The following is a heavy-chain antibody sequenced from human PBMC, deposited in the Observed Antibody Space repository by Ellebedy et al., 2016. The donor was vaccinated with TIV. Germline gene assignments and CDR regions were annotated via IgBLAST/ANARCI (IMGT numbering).Heavy chain of an antibody. D-gene: IGHD3-22*01. CDR1: GFTFSSYA. CDR3: ARDLWDNYDSSGYYGLGY. V-gene: IGHV3-30-3*01. CDR2: ISYDGNNK. J-gene: IGHJ4*02. Sequence: GESLKISXAASGFTFSSYAVHWVRQAPGKGLEWVAVISYDGNNKYYEDSVKGRFTISRDNSKNTLYLQMNSLRAEDTAVYYCARDLWDNYDSSGYYGLGYWGQGTLVTVSS.